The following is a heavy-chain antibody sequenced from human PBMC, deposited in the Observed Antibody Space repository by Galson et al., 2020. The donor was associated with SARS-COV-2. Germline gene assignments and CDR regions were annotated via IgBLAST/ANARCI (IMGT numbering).Heavy chain of an antibody. V-gene: IGHV3-48*03. Sequence: GGSLRLSCAASEFTFSNYDMNWVRLAPGKGPEWLSYIRSRGSTTFYADSVKGRFTVSRDNAKNSLFLQMNSLRAEDTAVYYCARSDYDGNGKAYFQHWGQGSLVTVSS. D-gene: IGHD3-22*01. J-gene: IGHJ1*01. CDR1: EFTFSNYD. CDR2: IRSRGSTT. CDR3: ARSDYDGNGKAYFQH.